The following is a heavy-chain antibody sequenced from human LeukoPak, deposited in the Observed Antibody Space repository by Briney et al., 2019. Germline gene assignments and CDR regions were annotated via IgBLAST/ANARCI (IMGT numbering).Heavy chain of an antibody. CDR1: GFIFTTYW. CDR3: ARAATQYSSGLDGFDI. J-gene: IGHJ3*02. D-gene: IGHD6-19*01. Sequence: GGSLSLCCAAAGFIFTTYWVHAVSGAAGRGLGWVSGIKNDGSRTDYADSVKGRFTISRDNAKNTLYLQMNSLRAEDTAVYYCARAATQYSSGLDGFDIWGQGTMVTVSS. CDR2: IKNDGSRT. V-gene: IGHV3-74*01.